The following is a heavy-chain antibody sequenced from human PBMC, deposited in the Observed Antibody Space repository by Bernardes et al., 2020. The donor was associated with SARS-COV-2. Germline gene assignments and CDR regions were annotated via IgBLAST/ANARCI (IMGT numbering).Heavy chain of an antibody. D-gene: IGHD2-2*01. CDR2: INPNSGGT. CDR1: GYTFTGYY. CDR3: ARGGGRVVPAANQAYYYYGMDV. V-gene: IGHV1-2*02. J-gene: IGHJ6*02. Sequence: ASVKVSCKASGYTFTGYYMHWVRQAPGQGLEWMGWINPNSGGTNYAQKFQGRVTMTRDTSISTAYMELSRLRSDDTAVYYCARGGGRVVPAANQAYYYYGMDVWGQGTTVTVSS.